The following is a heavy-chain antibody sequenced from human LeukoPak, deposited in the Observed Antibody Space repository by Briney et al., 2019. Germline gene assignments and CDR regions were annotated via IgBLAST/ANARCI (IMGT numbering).Heavy chain of an antibody. D-gene: IGHD3-9*01. V-gene: IGHV4-4*07. Sequence: SETLSLTCTVSGGSISIYYWSWIRQPAGKGLEWIGRIYTSGSTNYNPSLKSRVTMSVDTSKNQFSLKLSSVTAADTAVYYCARLAADFDWLLGYYYYYGMDVWGQGTTVTVSS. CDR3: ARLAADFDWLLGYYYYYGMDV. CDR1: GGSISIYY. CDR2: IYTSGST. J-gene: IGHJ6*02.